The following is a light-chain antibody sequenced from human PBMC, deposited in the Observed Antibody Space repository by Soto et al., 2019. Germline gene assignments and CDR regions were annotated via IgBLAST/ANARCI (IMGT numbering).Light chain of an antibody. CDR2: DVT. J-gene: IGLJ1*01. V-gene: IGLV2-14*01. CDR1: SSDVGSYNY. Sequence: SALTQPASVSGSPGQSIAISCTGTSSDVGSYNYVSWYQQHPDKAPKLILYDVTNRPSGVSNRFSGSKSGNTASLTISGLQAEDEADYYCSSYTTISTYVFGTGTKVTVL. CDR3: SSYTTISTYV.